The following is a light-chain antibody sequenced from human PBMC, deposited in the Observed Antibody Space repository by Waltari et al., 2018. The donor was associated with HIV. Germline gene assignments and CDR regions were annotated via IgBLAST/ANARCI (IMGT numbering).Light chain of an antibody. CDR3: QQLDSYTQIS. V-gene: IGKV1-9*01. CDR1: QAINSY. CDR2: AAS. J-gene: IGKJ4*01. Sequence: DIQLTQSPPFLSASVGDRVTITCRSSQAINSYLAWYQQKPGKAPKLLIYAASTLQSGVPSRVSGSGSGTDFTLTISSLQPEDFATYYCQQLDSYTQISFGGGTKVEVK.